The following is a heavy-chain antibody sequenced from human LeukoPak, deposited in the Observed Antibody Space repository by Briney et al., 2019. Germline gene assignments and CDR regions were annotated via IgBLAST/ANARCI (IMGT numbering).Heavy chain of an antibody. D-gene: IGHD1-14*01. J-gene: IGHJ4*02. CDR2: VYTGGST. CDR1: EFTVSSTY. CDR3: ANSEIHG. V-gene: IGHV3-53*01. Sequence: GGSLRLSCVASEFTVSSTYMNWVRQAPGKGLEWVSVVYTGGSTYYADSVKGRFTISRDSSKNTLYLQMNSLRAEDTAVYYCANSEIHGWGQGTLVTVSS.